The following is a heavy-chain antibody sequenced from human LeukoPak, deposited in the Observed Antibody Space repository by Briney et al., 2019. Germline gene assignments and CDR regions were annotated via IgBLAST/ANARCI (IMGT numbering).Heavy chain of an antibody. J-gene: IGHJ4*02. CDR3: ARDYGRVSTTYYFDY. V-gene: IGHV4-34*01. D-gene: IGHD5/OR15-5a*01. CDR1: GGSFSGYY. CDR2: INHSGST. Sequence: PSETLSLTCAVYGGSFSGYYWSWIRQPPGKGLEWIGEINHSGSTNYNPSLKSRVTMSVDTSRNQFPLKLTSVTAADTAVYYCARDYGRVSTTYYFDYWGPGTLVTVSS.